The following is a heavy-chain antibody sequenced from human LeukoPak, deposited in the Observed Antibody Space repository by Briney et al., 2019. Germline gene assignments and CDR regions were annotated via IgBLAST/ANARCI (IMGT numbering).Heavy chain of an antibody. V-gene: IGHV4-34*01. CDR1: GGSFSGYY. CDR2: INHSGST. Sequence: SETLSLTCAVFGGSFSGYYWSWIRQPPGKGLEWIGEINHSGSTNYNPSLKSRVTISVDTSKNQFSLKLSSVTAADTAVYYCARRGEGRSSGGEIWGQGTMVTVSS. CDR3: ARRGEGRSSGGEI. J-gene: IGHJ3*02. D-gene: IGHD3-10*01.